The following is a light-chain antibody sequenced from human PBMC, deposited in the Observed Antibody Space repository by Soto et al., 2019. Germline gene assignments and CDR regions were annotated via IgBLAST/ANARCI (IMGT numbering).Light chain of an antibody. V-gene: IGLV4-69*01. CDR2: LNRDGSH. Sequence: QSVLTQSPSASASLGASVKLTCTLSSGHSNYAIAWHQQQPEKGTRYLMKLNRDGSHSKGDGIPNRFSGSSSGAERYLTISSLQSEDEADYYCQTWGLGIVIFGGGTKLTVL. CDR3: QTWGLGIVI. J-gene: IGLJ2*01. CDR1: SGHSNYA.